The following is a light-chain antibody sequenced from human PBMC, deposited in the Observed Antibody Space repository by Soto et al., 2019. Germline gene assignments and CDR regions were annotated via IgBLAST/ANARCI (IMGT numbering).Light chain of an antibody. Sequence: DLEMTQSPSSLSASVGDRVTITCRASQSISNYLNWYQHKPGKVPKLLIYAASSLQSGVPTRFSGCGSGTDFTLTINSLQPEDFATYYCQQSYGTPLTFGGGTKIEIK. CDR2: AAS. J-gene: IGKJ4*01. CDR3: QQSYGTPLT. CDR1: QSISNY. V-gene: IGKV1-39*01.